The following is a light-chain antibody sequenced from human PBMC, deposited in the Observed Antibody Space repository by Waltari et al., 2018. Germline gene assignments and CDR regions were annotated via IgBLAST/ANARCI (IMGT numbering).Light chain of an antibody. CDR1: QSVGRS. Sequence: EIVLTQSPGTLSLSPGERVTLSCRASQSVGRSLAWYQQKPGQAPRLLIYGASSRATGIPDRFSGIGSGTDFSLTISRLAPDDIAVYYCQHYVRLPVTFGQGTKVEI. CDR3: QHYVRLPVT. CDR2: GAS. V-gene: IGKV3-20*01. J-gene: IGKJ1*01.